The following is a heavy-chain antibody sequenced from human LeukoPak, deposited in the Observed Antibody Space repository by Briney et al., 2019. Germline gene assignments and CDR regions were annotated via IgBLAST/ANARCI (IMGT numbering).Heavy chain of an antibody. CDR1: GYTFTNYY. V-gene: IGHV7-4-1*02. CDR2: INTNTGNP. Sequence: GASVKVSCKASGYTFTNYYMHWVRQAPGQGLEWMGWINTNTGNPTYAQGFTGRFVFSVDTSVSTAYLKISSLKAEDTAVYYCARRGYSYGYYWFDPWGQGTLVTVSS. CDR3: ARRGYSYGYYWFDP. D-gene: IGHD5-18*01. J-gene: IGHJ5*02.